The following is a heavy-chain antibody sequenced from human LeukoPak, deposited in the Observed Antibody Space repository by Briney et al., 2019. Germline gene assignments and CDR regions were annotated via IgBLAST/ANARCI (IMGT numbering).Heavy chain of an antibody. CDR1: GFTFSNYW. D-gene: IGHD5-18*01. J-gene: IGHJ6*03. CDR3: ARAQGDTAMAHMDV. Sequence: PGGSLRLSCAASGFTFSNYWMSWVRQAPGKGLEFVANIKEAGSEKYYVDSVKGRFTISRDNDKNSLYLQMNSLRAEDTALYHCARAQGDTAMAHMDVWGKGTTVTVSS. V-gene: IGHV3-7*03. CDR2: IKEAGSEK.